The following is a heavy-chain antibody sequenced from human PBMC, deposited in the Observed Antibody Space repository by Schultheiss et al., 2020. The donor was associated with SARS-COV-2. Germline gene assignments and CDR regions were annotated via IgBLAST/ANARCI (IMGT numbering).Heavy chain of an antibody. CDR1: GYTFTSYG. J-gene: IGHJ3*02. V-gene: IGHV1-18*01. Sequence: ASVKVSCKASGYTFTSYGISWVRQAPGQGLEWTGWISAYNGNTNYAQKLQGRVTMTTDTSTSTAYMELRSLRSDDTAVYYCARLTPPPDSSGYYDAFDIWGQGTRVTVSS. D-gene: IGHD3-22*01. CDR3: ARLTPPPDSSGYYDAFDI. CDR2: ISAYNGNT.